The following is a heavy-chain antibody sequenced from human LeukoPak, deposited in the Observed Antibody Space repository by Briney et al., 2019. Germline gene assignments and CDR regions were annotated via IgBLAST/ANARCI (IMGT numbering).Heavy chain of an antibody. J-gene: IGHJ3*02. CDR2: IYTRGST. V-gene: IGHV4-4*07. CDR1: GVSINNYY. CDR3: ARGRYCSADICSGGDAFDI. Sequence: SETLSLTCTVSGVSINNYYWSWIRQPAGKGLEWIGRIYTRGSTNYNPSLKSQVTMPVDTSKNQFSLKLSSVTAADTAVYYCARGRYCSADICSGGDAFDIWGQGTMVSVSS. D-gene: IGHD2-15*01.